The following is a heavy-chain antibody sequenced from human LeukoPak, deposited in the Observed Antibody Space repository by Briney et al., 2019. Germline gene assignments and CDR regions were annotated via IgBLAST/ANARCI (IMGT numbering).Heavy chain of an antibody. CDR3: AREVDYGGNGLGWFDP. V-gene: IGHV1-2*02. J-gene: IGHJ5*02. CDR2: INPNSGGT. D-gene: IGHD4-23*01. CDR1: GYTFTGYY. Sequence: GASVKVSCKASGYTFTGYYMHWVRQAPGQGLEWMGWINPNSGGTNYAQKFQGRVTMTRDTSISTAYMELSRLRSDDTAVYYCAREVDYGGNGLGWFDPWGQGTLVTVSS.